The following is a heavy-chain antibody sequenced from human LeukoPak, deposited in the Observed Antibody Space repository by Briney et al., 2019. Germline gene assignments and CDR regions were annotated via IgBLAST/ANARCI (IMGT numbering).Heavy chain of an antibody. J-gene: IGHJ4*02. D-gene: IGHD3-10*01. CDR2: IFHSGTT. Sequence: SETLSLTCTVSGYSISSGYYWGWIRQPPGKGLEWIGSIFHSGTTYSNPSLQGRVTLSVDTSKNQFSLNLTSVTAADMAIYYCASPNGVSIDYWGQGILVTVSS. CDR1: GYSISSGYY. CDR3: ASPNGVSIDY. V-gene: IGHV4-38-2*02.